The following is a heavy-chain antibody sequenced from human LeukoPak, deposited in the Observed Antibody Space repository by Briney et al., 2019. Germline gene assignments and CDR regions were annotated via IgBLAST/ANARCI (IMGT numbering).Heavy chain of an antibody. Sequence: GGSLRLSCAASGFTFSNYEMNWVRRAPGKGLEWISYIKSSGTTVYYAGSVKGRFTISRDNAKNSLYLQMNSLRAEDTAVYYCARGGDTGSYSKFWGQGTLVTVSS. CDR3: ARGGDTGSYSKF. CDR2: IKSSGTTV. CDR1: GFTFSNYE. V-gene: IGHV3-48*03. J-gene: IGHJ4*02. D-gene: IGHD1-26*01.